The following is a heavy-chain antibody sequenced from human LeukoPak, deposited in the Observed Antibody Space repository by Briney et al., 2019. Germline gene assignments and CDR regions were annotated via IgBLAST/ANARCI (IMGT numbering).Heavy chain of an antibody. Sequence: GGSLRLSCAASGFTFSGYAMNWVRQAPGKGLEWVSYISSSGSTIYYADSVKGRFTISRDNAKNSLYLQMNSLRAEDTAVYYCARPKAAGDYYYYYGMDVWGQGTTVTVSS. D-gene: IGHD6-13*01. V-gene: IGHV3-48*03. CDR3: ARPKAAGDYYYYYGMDV. CDR2: ISSSGSTI. CDR1: GFTFSGYA. J-gene: IGHJ6*02.